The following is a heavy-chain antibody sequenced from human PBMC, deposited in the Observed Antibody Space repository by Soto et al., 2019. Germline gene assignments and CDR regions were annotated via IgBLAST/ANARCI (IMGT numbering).Heavy chain of an antibody. CDR1: GFKFLTYA. CDR2: ISTDGSNK. J-gene: IGHJ4*02. V-gene: IGHV3-30*04. Sequence: QVQLVESGGVVVQPGRSLRLSCEASGFKFLTYAMHWVRQAPGAGLEWVAAISTDGSNKYYADSVKGRFTVSRDNSKNTLYLQMNNLRPDDAGVYFCARDKVLYRGLVDSWGQGTLVTVAS. D-gene: IGHD2-8*01. CDR3: ARDKVLYRGLVDS.